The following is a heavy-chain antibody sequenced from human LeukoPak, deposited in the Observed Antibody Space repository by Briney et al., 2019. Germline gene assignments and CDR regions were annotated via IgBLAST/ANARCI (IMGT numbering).Heavy chain of an antibody. CDR2: ISGSAGTT. J-gene: IGHJ4*02. CDR3: AKMSGYGSSSGRGYYFDY. D-gene: IGHD6-6*01. V-gene: IGHV3-23*01. CDR1: GFTFRSYA. Sequence: GGSLRLSXAASGFTFRSYAMTWVRQAPGKGLEWVSVISGSAGTTYYADSVKGRFTISRDNSKNTLYLQMNSLRAEDTAVYYCAKMSGYGSSSGRGYYFDYWGQGTLVTVSS.